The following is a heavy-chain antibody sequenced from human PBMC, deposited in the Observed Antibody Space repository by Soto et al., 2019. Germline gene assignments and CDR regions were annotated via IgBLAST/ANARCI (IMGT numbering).Heavy chain of an antibody. J-gene: IGHJ4*02. D-gene: IGHD5-12*01. CDR1: GGSISSSNW. Sequence: PSETLSLTCAVSGGSISSSNWWSWVRQPPGKGLEWIGEIYHSGSTNYNPSLKSRVTISVDKSKNQFSLKLSSVTAADTAMYYCARSMATIESDYFDYWGQGTLVTVSS. CDR3: ARSMATIESDYFDY. CDR2: IYHSGST. V-gene: IGHV4-4*02.